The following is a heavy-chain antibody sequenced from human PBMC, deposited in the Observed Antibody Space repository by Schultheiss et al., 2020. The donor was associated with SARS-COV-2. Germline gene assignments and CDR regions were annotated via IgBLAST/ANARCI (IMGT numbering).Heavy chain of an antibody. V-gene: IGHV5-51*01. Sequence: GESLKISCKGSGYSFTNYWIGWVRQTPGKGLEWMGVIYPGDSDTTYSPAFQGHVSISVDKYITTAYLQWSSLKASDTAMYYCARMPFSFYYYYGMDVWGQGTTVTVSS. D-gene: IGHD2-2*01. CDR1: GYSFTNYW. CDR3: ARMPFSFYYYYGMDV. CDR2: IYPGDSDT. J-gene: IGHJ6*02.